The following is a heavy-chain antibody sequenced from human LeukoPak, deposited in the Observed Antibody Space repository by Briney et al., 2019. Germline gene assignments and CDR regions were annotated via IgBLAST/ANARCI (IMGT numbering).Heavy chain of an antibody. CDR2: ISSSSGYI. CDR3: ARDVNYYDSSGYYSSFDY. Sequence: GGSLRLSCAASGFTFSSYSMNWVRQAPGKGLEWVSSISSSSGYIYYADSVKGRFTISRDNAKNSLSLQMDSLRAEDTALYYCARDVNYYDSSGYYSSFDYWGQGTLVTVSS. V-gene: IGHV3-21*04. D-gene: IGHD3-22*01. J-gene: IGHJ4*02. CDR1: GFTFSSYS.